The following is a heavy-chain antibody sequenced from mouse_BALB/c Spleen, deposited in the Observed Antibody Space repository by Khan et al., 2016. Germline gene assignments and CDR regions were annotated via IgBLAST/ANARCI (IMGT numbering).Heavy chain of an antibody. CDR1: GYSITSGYG. J-gene: IGHJ2*01. CDR3: ARTARRKY. CDR2: ISYSGST. Sequence: QLEESGPGLVKPSQSLSLSCTVTGYSITSGYGWNWIRQFPGNKQEWMGYISYSGSTNYNPSLKSRITITRDTSNNPSFLQLNSVTAEETAPYYCARTARRKYWGQGTTLTVSS. V-gene: IGHV3-2*02. D-gene: IGHD1-2*01.